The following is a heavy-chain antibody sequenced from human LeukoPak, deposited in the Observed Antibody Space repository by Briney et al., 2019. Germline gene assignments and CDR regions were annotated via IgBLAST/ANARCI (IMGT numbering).Heavy chain of an antibody. V-gene: IGHV4-34*01. CDR2: INHSGST. Sequence: SETLSLTCAVYGGSFSGYYWSWLRQPPGKGLEWVGEINHSGSTNYNPSLKSRVTISVDTSKNQFSLKLSSVTAADTAVYYCARDGGSGWYDYWGQGTLVTVSS. CDR1: GGSFSGYY. J-gene: IGHJ4*02. D-gene: IGHD6-19*01. CDR3: ARDGGSGWYDY.